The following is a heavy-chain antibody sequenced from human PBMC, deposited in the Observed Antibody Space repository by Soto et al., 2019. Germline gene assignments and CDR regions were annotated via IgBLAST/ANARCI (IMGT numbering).Heavy chain of an antibody. Sequence: EVQLVESGGGLVKPGESLRVSCAASGFTFSYYSLHWVRQAPGKGLEWVSSISGSSTYIYYADRVKGRFTISRDNAKNSLYLRMVSLRAEDTAVYYCARGDGTGLYNSGWSPRYWGQGTLVTVSS. D-gene: IGHD6-19*01. J-gene: IGHJ4*02. CDR2: ISGSSTYI. V-gene: IGHV3-21*04. CDR1: GFTFSYYS. CDR3: ARGDGTGLYNSGWSPRY.